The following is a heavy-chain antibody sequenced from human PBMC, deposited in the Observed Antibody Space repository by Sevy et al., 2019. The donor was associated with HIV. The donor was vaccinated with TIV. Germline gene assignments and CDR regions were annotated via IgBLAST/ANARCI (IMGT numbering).Heavy chain of an antibody. CDR3: AKGDEPAADYGDYVPNAFDI. CDR2: ISGPGALT. D-gene: IGHD4-17*01. Sequence: GGSLRLSCAASGFTFRSYAMSWVRQAPGKGLEWVSSISGPGALTYYADSVKGRFTISRDNSKNTLFLQMNSLRAEDTALYYCAKGDEPAADYGDYVPNAFDIWGQGTMVTDSS. J-gene: IGHJ3*02. V-gene: IGHV3-23*01. CDR1: GFTFRSYA.